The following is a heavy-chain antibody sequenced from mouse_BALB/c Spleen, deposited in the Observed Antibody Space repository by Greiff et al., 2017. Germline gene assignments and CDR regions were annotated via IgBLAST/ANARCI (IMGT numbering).Heavy chain of an antibody. CDR3: AREDYDYDAWFAY. V-gene: IGHV1-54*01. D-gene: IGHD2-4*01. J-gene: IGHJ3*01. CDR1: GYAFTNYL. CDR2: INPGSGGT. Sequence: VQLQQSGAELVRPGTSVKVSCKASGYAFTNYLIEWVKQRPGQGLEWIGVINPGSGGTNYNEKFKGKATLTADKSSSTAYMQLSSLTSDDSAVYFCAREDYDYDAWFAYWGQGTLSLSLQ.